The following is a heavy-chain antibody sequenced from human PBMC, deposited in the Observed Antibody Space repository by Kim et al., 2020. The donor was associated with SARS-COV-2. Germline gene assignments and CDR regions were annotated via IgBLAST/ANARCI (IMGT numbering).Heavy chain of an antibody. CDR2: ISYDGSNK. V-gene: IGHV3-30-3*01. D-gene: IGHD3-22*01. J-gene: IGHJ6*02. CDR1: GFTFSSYA. CDR3: ASPFSTTMMTPYYYYGMDV. Sequence: GGSLRLSCAASGFTFSSYAMHWVRQAPGKGLEWVAVISYDGSNKYYADSVKGRFTISRDNSKNTLYLQMNSLRAEDTAVYYCASPFSTTMMTPYYYYGMDVWGQGTTVTVSS.